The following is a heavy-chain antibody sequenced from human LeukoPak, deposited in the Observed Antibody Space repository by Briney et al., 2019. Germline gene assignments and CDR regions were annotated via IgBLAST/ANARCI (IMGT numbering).Heavy chain of an antibody. CDR1: GGSISSSNW. CDR3: ARLDYGDYIFDY. D-gene: IGHD4-17*01. CDR2: IYHSGST. J-gene: IGHJ4*02. Sequence: SETLSLTCAVSGGSISSSNWWSWVRQPPGKGLEWIGEIYHSGSTNYNPSLKSRVTISVDKSKNQFSLKPSSVTAADTAVYYCARLDYGDYIFDYWGQGTLVTVSS. V-gene: IGHV4-4*02.